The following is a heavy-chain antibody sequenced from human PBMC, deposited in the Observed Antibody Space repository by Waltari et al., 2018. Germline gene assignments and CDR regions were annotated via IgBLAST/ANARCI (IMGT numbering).Heavy chain of an antibody. CDR3: AKGYCSGGSCFPVYYYYGMDV. Sequence: EVQLVESGGGLIQPGGSLRLSCAASGFTVSSNYMSWVRQAPGKGLEWVSVIYSGGRTYYADSVKGRFTISRDNSKNTLYLQMNSLRAEDTAVYYCAKGYCSGGSCFPVYYYYGMDVWGQGTTVTVSS. D-gene: IGHD2-15*01. CDR1: GFTVSSNY. V-gene: IGHV3-53*01. J-gene: IGHJ6*02. CDR2: IYSGGRT.